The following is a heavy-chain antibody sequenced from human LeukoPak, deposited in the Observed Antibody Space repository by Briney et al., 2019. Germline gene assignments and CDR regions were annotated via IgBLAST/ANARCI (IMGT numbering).Heavy chain of an antibody. CDR3: ARGTYGFWSGSNFYFDY. D-gene: IGHD3-3*01. Sequence: GGSLRLCCAASGFTFSDYYMSWIRQAPGKGLEWVSYISSSASTIYYADSVKGRFTIPRDNAKNSLYLQMNSLRAEDTAMYYCARGTYGFWSGSNFYFDYWGQGTLVTVSS. CDR1: GFTFSDYY. V-gene: IGHV3-11*01. J-gene: IGHJ4*02. CDR2: ISSSASTI.